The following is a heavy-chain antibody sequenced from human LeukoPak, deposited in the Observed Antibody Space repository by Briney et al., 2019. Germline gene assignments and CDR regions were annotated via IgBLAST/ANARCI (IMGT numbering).Heavy chain of an antibody. V-gene: IGHV3-53*01. CDR1: GFTVSTYY. Sequence: GGSLRLSCAASGFTVSTYYMSWVRQAPGKGLEWVSVIYSGGSTYYADSVKGRFTISRDNSKNTLYLQMNSLRAEDTAVYYCARATMVRGVIIPHYFDYWGQGTLVTVSS. CDR3: ARATMVRGVIIPHYFDY. CDR2: IYSGGST. J-gene: IGHJ4*02. D-gene: IGHD3-10*01.